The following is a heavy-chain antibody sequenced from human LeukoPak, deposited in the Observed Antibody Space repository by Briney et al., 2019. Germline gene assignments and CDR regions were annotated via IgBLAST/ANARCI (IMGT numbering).Heavy chain of an antibody. V-gene: IGHV1-2*06. CDR1: GYTFTGYY. D-gene: IGHD2-15*01. CDR2: FSPNSGGT. J-gene: IGHJ4*02. Sequence: ASVKVSCKASGYTFTGYYIHWVRQAPGKGLEWMGRFSPNSGGTNSAQKFQARVTMTRDTSISTAYMELSGLTSDDTAVYYCVRGGHYCSGVNCYGTDYWGQGTLVTVSS. CDR3: VRGGHYCSGVNCYGTDY.